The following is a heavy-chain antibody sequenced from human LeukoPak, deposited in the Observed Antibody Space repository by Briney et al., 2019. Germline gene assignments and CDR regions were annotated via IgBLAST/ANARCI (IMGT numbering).Heavy chain of an antibody. Sequence: GGSLRLSCAASGFTVSSSSMIWVRQAPGKGLEWISFLQSIGSTYYADSVKGRFIISRDNSKNTLYLQMNSLRAEDTAVYYCVRTRDYCFDYCGQGSLVTVSS. CDR3: VRTRDYCFDY. CDR1: GFTVSSSS. D-gene: IGHD2-15*01. J-gene: IGHJ4*02. V-gene: IGHV3-66*01. CDR2: LQSIGST.